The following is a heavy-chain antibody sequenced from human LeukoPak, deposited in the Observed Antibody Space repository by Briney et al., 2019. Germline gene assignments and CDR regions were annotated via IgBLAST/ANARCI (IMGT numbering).Heavy chain of an antibody. CDR3: ARASLSSGWYY. Sequence: PSETLSLTCTVSGGSISSYYWSWIRQPPGKGLEWIGYIYYSGSTNYNPSLKSRATISVDTSKNQFSLKLSSVTAADTAVYYCARASLSSGWYYWGQGTLVTVSS. CDR2: IYYSGST. V-gene: IGHV4-59*01. D-gene: IGHD6-19*01. J-gene: IGHJ4*02. CDR1: GGSISSYY.